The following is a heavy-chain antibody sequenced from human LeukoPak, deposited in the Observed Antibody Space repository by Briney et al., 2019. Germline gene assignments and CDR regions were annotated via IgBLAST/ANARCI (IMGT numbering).Heavy chain of an antibody. CDR3: ARQISDYYYYYMDV. Sequence: SETLSLTCIVSGGSISSSNYYWGWIRQPPGKGLEWIGTIYYSGTTYYNPSLESRVTIFEDTSKNQFSLMLTSVTAADTAVYYCARQISDYYYYYMDVWGKGTTVTVSS. CDR1: GGSISSSNYY. J-gene: IGHJ6*03. CDR2: IYYSGTT. D-gene: IGHD3-10*01. V-gene: IGHV4-39*01.